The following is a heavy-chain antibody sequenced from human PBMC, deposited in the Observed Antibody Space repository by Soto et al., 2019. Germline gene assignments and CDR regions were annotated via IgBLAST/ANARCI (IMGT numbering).Heavy chain of an antibody. V-gene: IGHV4-30-4*01. CDR1: GGSISSGNYY. CDR3: ATMGTPVTGLYYFDY. J-gene: IGHJ4*02. Sequence: QVQLQESGPGLVKPSQTLSLTCTVSGGSISSGNYYWSWIRQPPGKGLEWIGFISYSGTTHYSASLRSRVSIXXDXSXXPFSLDLSSVTAADTAVYYCATMGTPVTGLYYFDYWGQGTLVTVSS. D-gene: IGHD4-17*01. CDR2: ISYSGTT.